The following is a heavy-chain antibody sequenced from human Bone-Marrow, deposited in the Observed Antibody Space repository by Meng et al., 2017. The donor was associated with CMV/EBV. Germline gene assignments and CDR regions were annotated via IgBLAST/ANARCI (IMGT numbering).Heavy chain of an antibody. CDR2: IVVGSGTT. D-gene: IGHD4-11*01. Sequence: SVKVSCKASGFTFTTSAVQWVRQARGQRLEWIGWIVVGSGTTNYAQKFQERVTITRDMSTSTAYMELSSLRSEDTAVYYCAADYSNFGTALYNWFDPWGQGTLVTVSS. V-gene: IGHV1-58*01. CDR1: GFTFTTSA. CDR3: AADYSNFGTALYNWFDP. J-gene: IGHJ5*02.